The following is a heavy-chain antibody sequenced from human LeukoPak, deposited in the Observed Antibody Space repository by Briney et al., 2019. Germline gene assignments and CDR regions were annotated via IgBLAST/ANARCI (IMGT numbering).Heavy chain of an antibody. D-gene: IGHD1-26*01. V-gene: IGHV3-73*01. CDR3: SQVGATLHDAFDI. CDR2: IRSKANSYAT. Sequence: GGSLRLSCAASGFTFSGSAMHWVRQASGKGLEWVGRIRSKANSYATAYAASVKGRFTISRDDSKNTAYLQMNSLKTEDTAVYYCSQVGATLHDAFDIWGQGTMVTVSS. J-gene: IGHJ3*02. CDR1: GFTFSGSA.